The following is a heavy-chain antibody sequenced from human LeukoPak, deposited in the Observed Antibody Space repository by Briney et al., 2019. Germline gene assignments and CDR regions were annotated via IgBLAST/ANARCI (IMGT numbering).Heavy chain of an antibody. Sequence: ASVKVSCKASGGTFSSYAISWVRQAPGQGLEWMGRIIPIFGTANYAQKFQGRVTITTDEPTSTAYMELSSLRSEDTAVYYCASGSGRNLFDYWGQGTLVTVSS. J-gene: IGHJ4*02. D-gene: IGHD6-19*01. CDR1: GGTFSSYA. CDR3: ASGSGRNLFDY. CDR2: IIPIFGTA. V-gene: IGHV1-69*05.